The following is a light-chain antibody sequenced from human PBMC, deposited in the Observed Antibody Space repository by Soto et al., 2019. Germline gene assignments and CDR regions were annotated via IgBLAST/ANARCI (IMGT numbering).Light chain of an antibody. J-gene: IGKJ4*01. CDR1: QSLTSSY. CDR3: QQYGSSPLA. CDR2: GAS. Sequence: EIVLTQSPGTLSFSPGERATLSCRASQSLTSSYLAWYQQKPGQAPRLLIYGASGRATGIPDRFSGSGSGTDFTLTISRLEPEDLAVYYCQQYGSSPLAFGGGTKVEIK. V-gene: IGKV3-20*01.